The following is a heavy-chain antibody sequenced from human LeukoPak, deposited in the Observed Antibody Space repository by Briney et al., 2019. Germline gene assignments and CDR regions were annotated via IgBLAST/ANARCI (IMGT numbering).Heavy chain of an antibody. V-gene: IGHV3-73*01. D-gene: IGHD1-7*01. J-gene: IGHJ4*02. Sequence: GGSLRLSCAASGFTFSGSAMHWVRQASGKGLEWVGRIRSKANSYATAYAASVKGRFTISRDDSKNTAYLQMNSLKTEDTAVYYCTRPRDRTIGLFDYWGQGTLVTVSS. CDR3: TRPRDRTIGLFDY. CDR2: IRSKANSYAT. CDR1: GFTFSGSA.